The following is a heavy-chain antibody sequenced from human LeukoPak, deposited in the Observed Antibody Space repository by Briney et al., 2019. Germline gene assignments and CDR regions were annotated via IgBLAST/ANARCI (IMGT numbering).Heavy chain of an antibody. CDR3: ARDRASGSRRGYFDY. CDR1: GFTFSSYD. Sequence: GGSLRLSCAASGFTFSSYDMHWVRQAPGKGLEWVAVISYDGSNKYYADSVKGRFTISRDNSKNTLYLQMNSLRAEDTAVYYCARDRASGSRRGYFDYWGQGTRVTVSS. CDR2: ISYDGSNK. D-gene: IGHD5-12*01. J-gene: IGHJ4*02. V-gene: IGHV3-30*04.